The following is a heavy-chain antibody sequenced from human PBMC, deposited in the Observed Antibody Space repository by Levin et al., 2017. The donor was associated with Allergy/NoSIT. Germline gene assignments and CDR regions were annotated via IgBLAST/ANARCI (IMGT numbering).Heavy chain of an antibody. CDR1: GFTFSSYW. Sequence: PGGSLRLSCAASGFTFSSYWMHWVRQAPGKGLVWVSRINSDGSSTNYADSVKGRFTISRDNAKNTLYLQMNSLRAEDTAVYYCAPAVLAATPSPFDYWGKGTLVTVSS. J-gene: IGHJ4*02. V-gene: IGHV3-74*01. CDR2: INSDGSST. CDR3: APAVLAATPSPFDY. D-gene: IGHD2-15*01.